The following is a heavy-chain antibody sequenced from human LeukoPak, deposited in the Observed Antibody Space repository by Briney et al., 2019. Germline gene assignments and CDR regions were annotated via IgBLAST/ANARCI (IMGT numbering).Heavy chain of an antibody. CDR2: IWYDGSNK. CDR1: GFTFSSYG. CDR3: CRTNGSGSYWFVDY. Sequence: GGSLRLSCAASGFTFSSYGMHWVRQAPGKGLEWVAVIWYDGSNKYCADSVKGRFTISRDNSKNTLYLQMNSLRAEDTAVYYCCRTNGSGSYWFVDYWGQGTLGTVSS. V-gene: IGHV3-33*01. J-gene: IGHJ4*02. D-gene: IGHD3-10*01.